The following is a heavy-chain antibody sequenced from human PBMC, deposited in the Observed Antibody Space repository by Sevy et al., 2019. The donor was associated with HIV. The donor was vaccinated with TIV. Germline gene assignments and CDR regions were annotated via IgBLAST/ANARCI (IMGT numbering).Heavy chain of an antibody. CDR1: GFTFSSYS. Sequence: GGSLRLSCAASGFTFSSYSMNWVRQAPGKGLEWVSSVSSLSNNIYYEDSVKGRFTIARDNAKNSLYLQMNNLRVEDTAVYYCARDRKGEYSAYDGAGYFGMDVWGQGITVTVSS. CDR3: ARDRKGEYSAYDGAGYFGMDV. D-gene: IGHD5-12*01. V-gene: IGHV3-21*01. J-gene: IGHJ6*02. CDR2: VSSLSNNI.